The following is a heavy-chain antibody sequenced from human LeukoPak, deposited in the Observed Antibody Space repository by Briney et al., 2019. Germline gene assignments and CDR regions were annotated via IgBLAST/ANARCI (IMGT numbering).Heavy chain of an antibody. J-gene: IGHJ5*02. CDR3: ARQRGYCSGGSCRGWFDP. Sequence: GGSLRLSCASSGFTFSDYNMNWVRQAPGKVLEWVSSISSSSGYIYQADSVKGRFTISRDNAKNSLYLQMNSLRVEDTAVYYCARQRGYCSGGSCRGWFDPWGQGTLVTVSS. CDR1: GFTFSDYN. CDR2: ISSSSGYI. D-gene: IGHD2-15*01. V-gene: IGHV3-21*06.